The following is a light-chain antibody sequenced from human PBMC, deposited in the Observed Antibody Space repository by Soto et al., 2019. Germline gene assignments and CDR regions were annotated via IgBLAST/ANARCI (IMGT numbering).Light chain of an antibody. CDR2: GAS. CDR1: QSGSSN. Sequence: EIVMTQSPGTLSVSPGEKATLSCRASQSGSSNLAWSPQKPGQAPRLLIYGASTSATGIPARFSGSGSGTEFTLTISDLLSEDGAVYYCQQYYTWPPYTFGRGTKLEIK. V-gene: IGKV3-15*01. CDR3: QQYYTWPPYT. J-gene: IGKJ2*01.